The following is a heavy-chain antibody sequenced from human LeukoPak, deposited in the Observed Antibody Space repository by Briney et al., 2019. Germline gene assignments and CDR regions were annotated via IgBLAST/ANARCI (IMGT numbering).Heavy chain of an antibody. CDR1: GGAISNYY. J-gene: IGHJ5*02. Sequence: SETLSLTCTVSGGAISNYYWSWIRQPPGKGLEWIGYIYYSGSTNYNPSLKSRVTISVDTSKNLFSLKLSSVTAADTAVYYCARKKFIAAGGFDPWGQGTLVTVSS. D-gene: IGHD6-6*01. CDR2: IYYSGST. V-gene: IGHV4-59*01. CDR3: ARKKFIAAGGFDP.